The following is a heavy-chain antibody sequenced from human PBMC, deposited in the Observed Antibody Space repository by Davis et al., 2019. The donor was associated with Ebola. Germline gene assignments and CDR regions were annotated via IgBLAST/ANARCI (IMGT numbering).Heavy chain of an antibody. CDR1: GFTFSSYA. V-gene: IGHV3-30*04. J-gene: IGHJ6*02. CDR2: ISYDGSNK. D-gene: IGHD6-19*01. CDR3: ARDSGGSGWRYYYYGMDV. Sequence: GESLKISCAASGFTFSSYAMHWVRQAPGKGLEWVAVISYDGSNKYYADSVRGRVTISRDNSKNTLYLQMNSLRAEDTAVFYCARDSGGSGWRYYYYGMDVWGQGTTVTVSS.